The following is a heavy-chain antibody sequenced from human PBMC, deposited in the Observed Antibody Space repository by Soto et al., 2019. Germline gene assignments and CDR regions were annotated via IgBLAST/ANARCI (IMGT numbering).Heavy chain of an antibody. D-gene: IGHD2-15*01. J-gene: IGHJ4*02. CDR3: ASSPEYCSGGSCYGTFDH. CDR2: IYYSGST. CDR1: GGSMNYYY. V-gene: IGHV4-59*12. Sequence: SETLSLTCTVSGGSMNYYYWSWIRQPPGEGLEWVGYIYYSGSTNYNPSLKSRVTISVDTSKSQFSLKLSSVTAADTAVYYCASSPEYCSGGSCYGTFDHWGQGTLVTVSS.